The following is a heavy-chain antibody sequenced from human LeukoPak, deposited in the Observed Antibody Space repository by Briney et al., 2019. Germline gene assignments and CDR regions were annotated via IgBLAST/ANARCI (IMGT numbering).Heavy chain of an antibody. CDR3: ARAPLRSPLDY. CDR1: GFTFNSYW. D-gene: IGHD2-8*01. Sequence: GGSLRLSCAASGFTFNSYWMSWVRQAPGKGLEWVANIKQDGSEKYYVDSVKGRFTISRDNAKKSLYLQLNSLRAEDTAVYYCARAPLRSPLDYWGQGTLVTVSS. CDR2: IKQDGSEK. V-gene: IGHV3-7*01. J-gene: IGHJ4*02.